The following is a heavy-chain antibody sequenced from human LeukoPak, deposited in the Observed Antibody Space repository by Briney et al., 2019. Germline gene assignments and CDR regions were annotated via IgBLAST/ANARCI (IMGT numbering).Heavy chain of an antibody. CDR3: ARLQKGTLPRDFNWFDP. J-gene: IGHJ5*02. CDR2: IYHSGST. Sequence: SETLSLTCAVSGGSISSSNWWSWVRHPPGKGLEWIGEIYHSGSTNYNPSLKSRVTISVDKSKNQFSLKLSSVTAADTAVYYCARLQKGTLPRDFNWFDPWGQGTLVTVSS. V-gene: IGHV4-4*02. D-gene: IGHD2/OR15-2a*01. CDR1: GGSISSSNW.